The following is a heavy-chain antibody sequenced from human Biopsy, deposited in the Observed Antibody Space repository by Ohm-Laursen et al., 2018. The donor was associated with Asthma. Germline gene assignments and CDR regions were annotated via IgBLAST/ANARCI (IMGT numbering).Heavy chain of an antibody. V-gene: IGHV3-23*01. Sequence: SLRLSCSASGFTFSSFAMSWVRQAPGKGLEWVSAITRSAGRTDYADSVKGRFTISRDNSKNTLYLQMNSLRAEDTAVYYCARISICRTTTCYSYFSYSMDVWGQGTTVTVSS. CDR2: ITRSAGRT. CDR3: ARISICRTTTCYSYFSYSMDV. CDR1: GFTFSSFA. D-gene: IGHD2-2*01. J-gene: IGHJ6*02.